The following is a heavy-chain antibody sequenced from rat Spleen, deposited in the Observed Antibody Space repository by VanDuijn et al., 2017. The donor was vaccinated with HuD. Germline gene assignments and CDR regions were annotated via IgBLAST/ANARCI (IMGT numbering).Heavy chain of an antibody. CDR1: GFTFNNYW. Sequence: EVQLVESGGGLVQPGRSLKLSCVASGFTFNNYWMTWIRQAPGKGLEWVASITNTGGGTYYPDSVKGRFTISRDNAKNTLYLQMNSLRSEDTATYFCARPDYSRFDYWGQGVMVTVSS. CDR2: ITNTGGGT. V-gene: IGHV5-31*01. CDR3: ARPDYSRFDY. J-gene: IGHJ2*01. D-gene: IGHD1-2*01.